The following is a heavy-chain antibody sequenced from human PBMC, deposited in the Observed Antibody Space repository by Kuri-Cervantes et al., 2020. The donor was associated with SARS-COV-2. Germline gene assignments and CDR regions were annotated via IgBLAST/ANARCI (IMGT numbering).Heavy chain of an antibody. CDR3: ARDKYYSSGSQLDY. J-gene: IGHJ4*02. CDR1: GFSFSTYY. D-gene: IGHD3-10*01. Sequence: GESLKISCAVSGFSFSTYYMIWVRQAPGKGLEWVSSISSGGTYTHYADSVKGRFTISRDNAKISLYLQLNSLRAEDTAVYYCARDKYYSSGSQLDYWCQRTLVTVSS. V-gene: IGHV3-21*01. CDR2: ISSGGTYT.